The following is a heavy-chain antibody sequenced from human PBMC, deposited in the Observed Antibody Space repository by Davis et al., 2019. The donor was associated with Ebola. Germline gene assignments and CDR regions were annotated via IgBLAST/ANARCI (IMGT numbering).Heavy chain of an antibody. Sequence: PSETLSLTCTVSGGSISSGGHYWNWIRQHPGKGLEWIGYIYYSGSTYYNPSLKSRVTISVDTSKNQFSLKLSSVTAADTAVYYCARQGGGDYESGWYFDLWGRGTLVTVSS. CDR1: GGSISSGGHY. J-gene: IGHJ2*01. V-gene: IGHV4-31*03. CDR2: IYYSGST. D-gene: IGHD2-21*02. CDR3: ARQGGGDYESGWYFDL.